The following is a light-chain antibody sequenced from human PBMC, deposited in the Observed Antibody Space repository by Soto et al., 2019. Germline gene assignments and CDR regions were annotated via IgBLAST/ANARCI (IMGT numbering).Light chain of an antibody. V-gene: IGKV1-9*01. CDR2: AAS. CDR3: QQLNAYPYT. J-gene: IGKJ2*01. CDR1: QGISSY. Sequence: IQLTQSPSSLSASVGDRVTITCRASQGISSYFAWYQQKPGKAPKVLIYAASTLQNGVPPRFSGSGSGTDFTLIISSLQPEDFATYYCQQLNAYPYTFGQGTQLEIK.